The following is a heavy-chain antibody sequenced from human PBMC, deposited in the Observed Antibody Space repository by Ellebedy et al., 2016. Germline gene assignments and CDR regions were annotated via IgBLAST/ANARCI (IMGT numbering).Heavy chain of an antibody. CDR3: ATIRGGRFSVALYYFYY. D-gene: IGHD5-12*01. V-gene: IGHV1-2*02. CDR1: GYTFTDYY. J-gene: IGHJ4*01. Sequence: ASVKVSXXASGYTFTDYYIHWVRQAPGQGLELMGWINPNSGATDYGKNFQGRVTMTRDTSISTAYMELSRLRSEDTAMFYCATIRGGRFSVALYYFYYWGQGTLVTVSS. CDR2: INPNSGAT.